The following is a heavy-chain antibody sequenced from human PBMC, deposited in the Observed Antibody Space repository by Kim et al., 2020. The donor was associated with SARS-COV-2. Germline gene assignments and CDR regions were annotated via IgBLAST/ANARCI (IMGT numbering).Heavy chain of an antibody. CDR2: ISSSSSYI. J-gene: IGHJ5*02. V-gene: IGHV3-21*01. Sequence: GGSLRLSCAASGFTFSSYSMNWVRQAPGKGLEWVSSISSSSSYIYYADSVKGRFTISRDNAKNSLYLQMNSLRAEDTAVYYCARDESGYNWNYGWFDPWGQGTLVTVSS. CDR1: GFTFSSYS. CDR3: ARDESGYNWNYGWFDP. D-gene: IGHD1-7*01.